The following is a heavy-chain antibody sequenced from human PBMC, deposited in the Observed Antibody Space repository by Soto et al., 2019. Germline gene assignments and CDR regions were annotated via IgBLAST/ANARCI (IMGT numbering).Heavy chain of an antibody. CDR3: ARGLGASDL. Sequence: GGSLRLSCAASGITVLNQYTSWVRQAPGKGLEWVSVIYGAGTTVYANSVKGRFTISRDNSKNTLYLEMNRLRAEDTAVYYCARGLGASDLWGQGTLVTVSS. D-gene: IGHD1-26*01. CDR1: GITVLNQY. CDR2: IYGAGTT. V-gene: IGHV3-53*01. J-gene: IGHJ5*02.